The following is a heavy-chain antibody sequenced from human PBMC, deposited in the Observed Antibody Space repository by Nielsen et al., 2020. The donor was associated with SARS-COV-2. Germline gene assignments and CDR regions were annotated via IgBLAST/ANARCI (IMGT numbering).Heavy chain of an antibody. D-gene: IGHD5-24*01. V-gene: IGHV5-51*01. Sequence: GESLKISCKGSGYSFTSYWIGWVRQMPGKGLEWMGIIYPGDSDTRYSPSFQGQVTTSADKSISTAYLQWSSLKASDTAMYYCARSEMATTHYFDYWGQGTLVTVSS. CDR1: GYSFTSYW. CDR2: IYPGDSDT. CDR3: ARSEMATTHYFDY. J-gene: IGHJ4*02.